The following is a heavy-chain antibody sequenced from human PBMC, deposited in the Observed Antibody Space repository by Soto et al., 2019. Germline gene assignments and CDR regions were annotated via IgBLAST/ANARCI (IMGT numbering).Heavy chain of an antibody. CDR3: AKESYGDYYYFDY. V-gene: IGHV3-30*18. D-gene: IGHD4-17*01. J-gene: IGHJ4*02. CDR1: GFTFSSYG. Sequence: PGGSLRLSCAASGFTFSSYGMHWVRQAPGKGLEWVAVISYDGSNKYYADSVKGRFTISRDNSKNTLYLQMNSLRAEDTAVYYCAKESYGDYYYFDYWGQGTLVTVSS. CDR2: ISYDGSNK.